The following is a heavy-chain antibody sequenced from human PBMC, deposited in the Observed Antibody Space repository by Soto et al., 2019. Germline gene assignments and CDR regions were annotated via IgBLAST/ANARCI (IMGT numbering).Heavy chain of an antibody. CDR2: IIPIFGAA. CDR1: VGTFTRSA. V-gene: IGHV1-69*01. CDR3: ASRDGSVSYPTQNPFDS. D-gene: IGHD3-10*01. Sequence: QLHLVQSGAEVKKPGASVTVSCKASVGTFTRSAFSWVRQAPGQGLEWIVGIIPIFGAADYAQNFQGRVTITADESTSTAYMGLGSQRSEETGFYYWASRDGSVSYPTQNPFDSCGQGTLVTVSS. J-gene: IGHJ4*02.